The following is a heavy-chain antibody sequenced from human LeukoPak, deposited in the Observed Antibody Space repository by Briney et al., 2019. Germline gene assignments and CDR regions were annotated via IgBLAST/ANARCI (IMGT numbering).Heavy chain of an antibody. CDR2: IYYSGST. V-gene: IGHV4-59*01. CDR3: AKGDPYYYGMDV. Sequence: SETPSLTCTVSGGSISSYYWSWIRQPPGKGLEWIGYIYYSGSTNYNPSLKSRVTISVDTSKNQFSLKLSSVTAADTAVYYCAKGDPYYYGMDVWGQGTTVTVSS. CDR1: GGSISSYY. J-gene: IGHJ6*02. D-gene: IGHD2-21*02.